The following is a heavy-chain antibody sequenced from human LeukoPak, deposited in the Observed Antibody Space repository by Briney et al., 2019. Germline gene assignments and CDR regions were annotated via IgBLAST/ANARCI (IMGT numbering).Heavy chain of an antibody. CDR2: ISWNSGSI. V-gene: IGHV3-9*01. CDR3: ARDGFWSRRIDY. CDR1: GFTFDDYA. Sequence: GGSLRLSCAASGFTFDDYAMHWVRQAPGKGLEWVSGISWNSGSIGYADSVKGRFTISRDNAKNSLYLQMNSLRAEDTAVYYCARDGFWSRRIDYWGQGTLVTVSS. D-gene: IGHD3-3*01. J-gene: IGHJ4*02.